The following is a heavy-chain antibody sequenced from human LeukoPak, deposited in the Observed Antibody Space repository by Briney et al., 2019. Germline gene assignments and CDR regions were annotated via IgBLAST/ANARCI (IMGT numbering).Heavy chain of an antibody. D-gene: IGHD6-19*01. V-gene: IGHV3-74*01. J-gene: IGHJ4*02. Sequence: GGSLRLSCTASGFTFTSYWMQWVRQAPGKGLVWVSCINNDGSSTNYADSVKGRFTISRDNAKNTLYLQMNSLRAEDTAVYYCAREGGIAVAGTRAIDYWGQGTLVTVSS. CDR3: AREGGIAVAGTRAIDY. CDR1: GFTFTSYW. CDR2: INNDGSST.